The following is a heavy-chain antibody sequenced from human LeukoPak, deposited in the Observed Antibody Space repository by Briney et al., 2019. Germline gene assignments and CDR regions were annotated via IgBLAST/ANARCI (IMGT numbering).Heavy chain of an antibody. CDR3: AKVWATLDAFDI. CDR1: GFTFSSYA. V-gene: IGHV3-33*08. J-gene: IGHJ3*02. D-gene: IGHD1-14*01. CDR2: IWSDGSNK. Sequence: GGSLRLSCAASGFTFSSYAMSWVRQAPGKGLEWVTVIWSDGSNKYYADSVKGRFTISRDNSKNTLYLQMNSLRAEDTAVYYCAKVWATLDAFDIWGQGTMVTVSS.